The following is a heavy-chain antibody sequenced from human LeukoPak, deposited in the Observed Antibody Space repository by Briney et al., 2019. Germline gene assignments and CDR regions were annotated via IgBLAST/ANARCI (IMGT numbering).Heavy chain of an antibody. D-gene: IGHD2-2*01. CDR1: GYSISSCYY. Sequence: SETLSLTCAVSGYSISSCYYWGWIRQPPGKGLEWIGSIYHRGSTYYNPSLKSLVTISVDTSKNQFSLKLSSVTAADTAVYYCARCGPQDIVVVPAASWFDPWGQGTLVTVSS. J-gene: IGHJ5*02. V-gene: IGHV4-38-2*01. CDR2: IYHRGST. CDR3: ARCGPQDIVVVPAASWFDP.